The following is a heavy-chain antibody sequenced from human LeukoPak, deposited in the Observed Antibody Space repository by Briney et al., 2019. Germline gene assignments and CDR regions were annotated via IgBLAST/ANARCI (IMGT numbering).Heavy chain of an antibody. V-gene: IGHV4-31*03. D-gene: IGHD5-12*01. CDR1: GGSISSGGYY. CDR3: ARFAVDSLMVFDY. J-gene: IGHJ4*02. CDR2: IYYIGST. Sequence: PSQTLSLTCTVSGGSISSGGYYWSWIRQHPGKGLEWIGYIYYIGSTNYNPSLTSRVTISVDTSKNQVSLKLRFVTAADTAVYYCARFAVDSLMVFDYWGQGTLVTVSS.